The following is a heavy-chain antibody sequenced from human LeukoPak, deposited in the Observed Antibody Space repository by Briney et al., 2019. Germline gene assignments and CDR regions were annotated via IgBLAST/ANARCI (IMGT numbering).Heavy chain of an antibody. CDR2: IYSGGST. J-gene: IGHJ4*02. CDR1: GFTVSSNY. Sequence: GGSLRLSCAASGFTVSSNYMSWVRQAPGKGLEWVSVIYSGGSTYYADSVEGRFTISRDNSKNTLYLQMNSLRAEDTAVYYCARDPKVGATSSTSYWGQGTLVTVSS. CDR3: ARDPKVGATSSTSY. D-gene: IGHD1-26*01. V-gene: IGHV3-53*01.